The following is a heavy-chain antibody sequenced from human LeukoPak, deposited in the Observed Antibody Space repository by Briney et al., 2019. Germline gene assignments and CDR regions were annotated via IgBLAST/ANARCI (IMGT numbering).Heavy chain of an antibody. CDR3: ARDGSVVVPAAIPSYYGMDV. J-gene: IGHJ6*02. V-gene: IGHV1-18*01. CDR2: ISAYNGNT. D-gene: IGHD2-2*01. CDR1: GYTFTSYG. Sequence: ASAKVSCKASGYTFTSYGISWVRQAPGQGLEWMGWISAYNGNTNYAQKLQGRVTMTTDTSTSTAYMELRSLRSDDTAVYYCARDGSVVVPAAIPSYYGMDVWGQGTTVTVSS.